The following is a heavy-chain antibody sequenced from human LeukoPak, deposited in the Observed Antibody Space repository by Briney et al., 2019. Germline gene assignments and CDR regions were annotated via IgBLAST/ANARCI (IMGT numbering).Heavy chain of an antibody. D-gene: IGHD4-23*01. CDR2: IFYRVNS. Sequence: PSETLPLTCTVSGASINNYYWSWIRQPPGKGLEWIGYIFYRVNSNYNPSLKSRVTMSVDTSNNQFSLTLRSVTPADTALYYCARELYGGNSSWIDCWGQGTLVTVSS. J-gene: IGHJ4*02. V-gene: IGHV4-59*01. CDR1: GASINNYY. CDR3: ARELYGGNSSWIDC.